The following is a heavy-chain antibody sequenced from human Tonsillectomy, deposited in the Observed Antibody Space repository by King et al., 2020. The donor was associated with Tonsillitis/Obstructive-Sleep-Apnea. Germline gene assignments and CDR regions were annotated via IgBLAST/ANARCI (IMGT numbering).Heavy chain of an antibody. D-gene: IGHD7-27*01. Sequence: LQLQESGPGLVKPSETLSLTCTVSGGSISSTSDHWGWIRQPPGKGLEWIGNIYYTGSTYYSPSLKSRVTISVDTSKNQFSLRLSSVTATDTAVYYCARRTQRGIHWYFDLWGRGTLVTVSS. CDR3: ARRTQRGIHWYFDL. V-gene: IGHV4-39*01. CDR1: GGSISSTSDH. J-gene: IGHJ2*01. CDR2: IYYTGST.